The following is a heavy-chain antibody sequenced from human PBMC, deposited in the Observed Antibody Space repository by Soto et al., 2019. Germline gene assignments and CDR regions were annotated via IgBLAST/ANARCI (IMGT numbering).Heavy chain of an antibody. J-gene: IGHJ4*02. CDR2: ISYDGSNK. V-gene: IGHV3-30-3*01. Sequence: QVQLVESGGGVVQPGRSLRLSCAASGFTFSSYAMHWVRQAPGKGLEWVAVISYDGSNKYYADSVKGRFTISRDNSKNTLYLQMNSLRAEDTDVYYCARDPGAGLDYWGQGTLVTVSS. CDR3: ARDPGAGLDY. D-gene: IGHD4-17*01. CDR1: GFTFSSYA.